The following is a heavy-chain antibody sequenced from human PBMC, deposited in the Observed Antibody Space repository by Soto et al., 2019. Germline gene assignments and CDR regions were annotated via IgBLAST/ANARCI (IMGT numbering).Heavy chain of an antibody. CDR1: GYIFTIYY. CDR2: INPFDGSR. V-gene: IGHV1-46*01. CDR3: ARVDPGETYICDL. D-gene: IGHD5-18*01. J-gene: IGHJ5*02. Sequence: ASVNVSCKASGYIFTIYYIHWVRQAPGQGLEWMGWINPFDGSRMFAQSFQGRVTMTRDTSTSTAYMEVSSLRSEDTAVYYCARVDPGETYICDLWGKERLVSVAS.